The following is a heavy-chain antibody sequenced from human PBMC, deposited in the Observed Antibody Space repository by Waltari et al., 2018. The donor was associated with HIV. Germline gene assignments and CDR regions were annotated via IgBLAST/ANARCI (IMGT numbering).Heavy chain of an antibody. J-gene: IGHJ2*01. Sequence: QVQLVQSGAEVKKPGASVKVSCKASGYTFTGYYMHWVRQAPGQGLEWLGRCNPNEGGTSYGQKCQGRVTMTRDTSISTAYMELSRRRSDDTAVYYGARGRVVGGSGSLWYFDLWGRGTLVSVSS. D-gene: IGHD3-10*01. V-gene: IGHV1-2*06. CDR3: ARGRVVGGSGSLWYFDL. CDR2: CNPNEGGT. CDR1: GYTFTGYY.